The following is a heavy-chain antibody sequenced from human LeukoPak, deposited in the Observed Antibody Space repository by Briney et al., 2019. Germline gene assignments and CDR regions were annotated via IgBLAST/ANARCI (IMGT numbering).Heavy chain of an antibody. J-gene: IGHJ4*02. CDR3: AKSTVTNYFDN. Sequence: PGGSLRLSCTASGFSFSSYALSWVRQVPGKGLEWVSGISASGGSTVYTGSVEGRFTISGDNSKTTLYLQMNSLRAEDTAVYYCAKSTVTNYFDNWGQGSLVTVSS. CDR1: GFSFSSYA. D-gene: IGHD4-17*01. V-gene: IGHV3-23*01. CDR2: ISASGGST.